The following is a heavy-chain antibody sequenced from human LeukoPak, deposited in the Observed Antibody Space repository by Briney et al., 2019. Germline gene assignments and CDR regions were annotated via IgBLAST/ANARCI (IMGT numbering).Heavy chain of an antibody. CDR3: ARGFDN. CDR2: IYHSGST. Sequence: SETLSLTCAVSGGSISSGGYSWSWIRQPPGKGLEWIGYIYHSGSTYYNPSLKSRVTISVDRSKNQFPLKLSSVTAADTAVYYCARGFDNWGQGTLVTVSS. J-gene: IGHJ4*02. V-gene: IGHV4-30-2*01. CDR1: GGSISSGGYS.